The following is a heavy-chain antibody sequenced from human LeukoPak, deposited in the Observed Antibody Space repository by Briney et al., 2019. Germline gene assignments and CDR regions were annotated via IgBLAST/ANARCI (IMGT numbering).Heavy chain of an antibody. J-gene: IGHJ5*02. D-gene: IGHD5-12*01. Sequence: PGGSLRLSCAASGFTFSSYGMHWVRQAQGKWLEWVAFIRYDGSNKYYADSVKGRFTISRDNSKNTLYLQMNSLRAEDTAVYYCAKDPGLRLARGSWFDPWGQGTLVTVSS. CDR2: IRYDGSNK. V-gene: IGHV3-30*02. CDR3: AKDPGLRLARGSWFDP. CDR1: GFTFSSYG.